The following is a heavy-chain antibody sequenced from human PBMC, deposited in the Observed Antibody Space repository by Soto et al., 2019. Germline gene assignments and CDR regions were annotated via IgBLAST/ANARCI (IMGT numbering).Heavy chain of an antibody. V-gene: IGHV4-59*01. J-gene: IGHJ6*02. Sequence: SETLSLTCTVSGGSISSYYWSWIRQPPGKGLEWIGCIYYSGSTNYNPSLKSRVTISVDTSKNQFSLNLRSVTAADTAVYYCARGGYSSSWRVSRYYGMDVWGQGTTVTVSS. CDR1: GGSISSYY. CDR2: IYYSGST. CDR3: ARGGYSSSWRVSRYYGMDV. D-gene: IGHD6-13*01.